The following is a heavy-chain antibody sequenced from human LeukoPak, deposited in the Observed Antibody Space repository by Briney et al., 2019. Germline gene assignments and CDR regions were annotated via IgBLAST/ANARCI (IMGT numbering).Heavy chain of an antibody. D-gene: IGHD4-17*01. V-gene: IGHV3-30*18. Sequence: GGSLRLSCAASGFTFSSYGMHWVRQAPGKGLEWVAVISYDGSNKYYADSVKGRFTISRDNSKNTLYLQMNSLRAEDTAVYCCAKDSYFDYGDYGHFDFDYWGQGTLVTVSS. CDR3: AKDSYFDYGDYGHFDFDY. CDR1: GFTFSSYG. J-gene: IGHJ4*02. CDR2: ISYDGSNK.